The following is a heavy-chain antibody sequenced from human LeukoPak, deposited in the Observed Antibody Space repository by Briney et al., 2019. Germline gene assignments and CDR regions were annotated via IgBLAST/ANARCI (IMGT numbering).Heavy chain of an antibody. Sequence: SETLSLTCTVSGDSIRSYYWSWIRQAPGKGLEWIGYIYFTGSTNYNPSLKSRVTISVDTAKNYFSLSLRSVTAAGTALYYCARQDYVSSYFDPWGQGTLVTVSS. D-gene: IGHD4-17*01. V-gene: IGHV4-59*08. CDR2: IYFTGST. CDR1: GDSIRSYY. J-gene: IGHJ5*02. CDR3: ARQDYVSSYFDP.